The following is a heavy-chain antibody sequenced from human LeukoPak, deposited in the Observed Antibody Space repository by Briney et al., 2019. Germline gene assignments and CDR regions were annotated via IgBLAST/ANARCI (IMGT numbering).Heavy chain of an antibody. CDR1: GYTFTNYD. CDR2: MNPNSGNT. D-gene: IGHD2-2*01. J-gene: IGHJ5*02. Sequence: ASMKVSCKTSGYTFTNYDINWVRQATGQGLEWMGWMNPNSGNTGYAQKFQGRVTMTRNTSISTAYMELSSLRSEDTAVYYCARPHCSSTDCHPPEWFDPWGQGTLVTVSS. V-gene: IGHV1-8*01. CDR3: ARPHCSSTDCHPPEWFDP.